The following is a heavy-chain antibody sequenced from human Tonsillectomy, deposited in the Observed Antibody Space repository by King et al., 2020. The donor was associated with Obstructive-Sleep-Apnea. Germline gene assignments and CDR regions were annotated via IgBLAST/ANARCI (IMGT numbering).Heavy chain of an antibody. D-gene: IGHD3-16*01. J-gene: IGHJ6*02. V-gene: IGHV4-4*07. Sequence: LQLQESGPGLVKPSETLSLTCTVSGGSISRYYWSWIRQPAGKGLEWIGRFYNSGTTKYNPSLKSRVTMSVDTSKNQLSLKLTSVTAADTAVYYCARDGGAYWSENYYSYYGMDVWGHGTTVTVSS. CDR3: ARDGGAYWSENYYSYYGMDV. CDR2: FYNSGTT. CDR1: GGSISRYY.